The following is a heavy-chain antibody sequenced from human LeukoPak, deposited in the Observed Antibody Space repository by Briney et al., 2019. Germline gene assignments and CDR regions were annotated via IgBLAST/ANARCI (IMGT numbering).Heavy chain of an antibody. J-gene: IGHJ4*02. D-gene: IGHD2-21*01. CDR2: INPDGSGK. CDR3: ARGLERPFPEDY. V-gene: IGHV3-7*01. CDR1: GFTFNSYW. Sequence: GGSLRLSCAASGFTFNSYWMIWVRQAPGRGLEWVANINPDGSGKYYVDSVKGRFTISRDNAKKSLYLQMNSLRAEDTAVYYCARGLERPFPEDYWGQGTLVTVSS.